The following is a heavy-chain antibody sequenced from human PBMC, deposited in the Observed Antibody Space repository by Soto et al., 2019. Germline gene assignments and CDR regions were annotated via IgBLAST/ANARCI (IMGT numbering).Heavy chain of an antibody. Sequence: EVQLVESGGGLVQPGGSLRLSCAASGFTFSSYWMHWVRQAPGKGLVWVSRINHDESSSTYVDSVMGRFTISRDNAKNTLYLQMTSLRAEDTTVYYCASRGPLSGRAYWGQGTLVTLSS. CDR3: ASRGPLSGRAY. CDR1: GFTFSSYW. V-gene: IGHV3-74*01. D-gene: IGHD1-26*01. CDR2: INHDESSS. J-gene: IGHJ4*02.